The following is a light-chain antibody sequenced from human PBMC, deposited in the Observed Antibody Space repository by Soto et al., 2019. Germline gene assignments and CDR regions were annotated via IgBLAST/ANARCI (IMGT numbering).Light chain of an antibody. J-gene: IGKJ2*01. CDR2: AAS. V-gene: IGKV1-39*01. CDR3: LQSYSAPRT. CDR1: QSITNY. Sequence: DIQMTQSPSSLPASVGDRVTITCRASQSITNYLSWYQQRPGKAPKLLIHAASNLQSGVPSRFSGSGSETDFSLTISSLQPEDFATYYCLQSYSAPRTVGQGTTLAIK.